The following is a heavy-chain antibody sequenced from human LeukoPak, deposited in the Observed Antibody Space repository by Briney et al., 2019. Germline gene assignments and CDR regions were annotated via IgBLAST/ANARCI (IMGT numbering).Heavy chain of an antibody. CDR2: IYYSGST. CDR3: ARGGDYVWGSCRSSYFDY. CDR1: GGSVSSGSYC. V-gene: IGHV4-61*01. D-gene: IGHD3-16*01. Sequence: PSETLSLTCTVSGGSVSSGSYCWSWIRQPPGNGLEWIGYIYYSGSTNYSPSLKSRVIIFIDTSKNQFSLKLSTVTAADTAVYYCARGGDYVWGSCRSSYFDYWGQGTLVTVFS. J-gene: IGHJ4*02.